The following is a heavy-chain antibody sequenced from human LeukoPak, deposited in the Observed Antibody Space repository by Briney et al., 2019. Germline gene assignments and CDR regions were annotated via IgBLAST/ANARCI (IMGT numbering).Heavy chain of an antibody. Sequence: ASVKVSCKASGYTFTGYHMHWVRQAPGQGLEWMGWIDPNSGGTNFVQKFQGRVTMTRDTSISAAYMELSRLRSDDTAVYYCAGDTGRDGYSFDYWGQGTLVTVSS. D-gene: IGHD5-24*01. V-gene: IGHV1-2*02. CDR1: GYTFTGYH. CDR3: AGDTGRDGYSFDY. J-gene: IGHJ4*02. CDR2: IDPNSGGT.